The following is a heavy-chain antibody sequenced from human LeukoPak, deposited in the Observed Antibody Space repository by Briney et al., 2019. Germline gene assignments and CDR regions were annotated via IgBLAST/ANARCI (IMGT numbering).Heavy chain of an antibody. CDR2: ISGSGGST. CDR3: XXXXXXXXXXXAAMFWFDP. V-gene: IGHV3-23*01. J-gene: IGHJ5*02. Sequence: PGGSLRLSCAASGFTFSSYAMSWVRQAPGKGLEWVSAISGSGGSTYYADSVKGRFTISRDNSKNTLYLQMNSLRAEDTAVYYXXXXXXXXXXXXAAMFWFDPWGQGTLVTVSS. CDR1: GFTFSSYA. D-gene: IGHD2-2*01.